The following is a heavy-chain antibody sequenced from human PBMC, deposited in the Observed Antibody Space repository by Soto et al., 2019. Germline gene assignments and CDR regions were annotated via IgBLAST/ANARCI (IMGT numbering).Heavy chain of an antibody. D-gene: IGHD2-2*01. V-gene: IGHV3-66*01. Sequence: EVQLVESGGGLVQPGGSLRLSCAASGFTVSSNYMSWVRQAPGKGLEWVSVIYSGGSTYYADSVKGRFTISRDNSKNTLYLQMNSLRAEDTAVYYCARENQLLGYPYSLDYWGQGTLVTVSS. J-gene: IGHJ4*02. CDR3: ARENQLLGYPYSLDY. CDR1: GFTVSSNY. CDR2: IYSGGST.